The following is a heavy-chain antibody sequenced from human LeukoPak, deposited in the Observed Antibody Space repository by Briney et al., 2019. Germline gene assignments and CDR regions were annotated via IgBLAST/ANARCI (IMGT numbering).Heavy chain of an antibody. V-gene: IGHV3-23*01. CDR2: ISSTGGTT. CDR1: GITFSSYG. D-gene: IGHD2-21*02. Sequence: GGSLRLSCAASGITFSSYGMSWVRQAPGKWLEWVSSISSTGGTTYYADSVKGRFTISRDNSKNTLYLQMNSLRAEDTAVYYCAREGGYCGGDCYSGLLAEYFQHWGQGTLVTVSS. J-gene: IGHJ1*01. CDR3: AREGGYCGGDCYSGLLAEYFQH.